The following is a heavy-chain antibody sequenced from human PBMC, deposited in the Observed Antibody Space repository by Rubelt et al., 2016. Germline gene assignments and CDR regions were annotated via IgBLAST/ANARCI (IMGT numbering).Heavy chain of an antibody. CDR2: INSDGSST. Sequence: EVQLLESGGGLVQPGGSLRLSCAASGFTFSSYWMHWVRQAPGKGLVWVSRINSDGSSTSYADSGKGRFTISGDNAKNTLYLQMNSLRAHDTAVYYCATGPTVLTSGEDACDIWGQGTMVTVSS. CDR3: ATGPTVLTSGEDACDI. D-gene: IGHD4/OR15-4a*01. V-gene: IGHV3-74*02. J-gene: IGHJ3*02. CDR1: GFTFSSYW.